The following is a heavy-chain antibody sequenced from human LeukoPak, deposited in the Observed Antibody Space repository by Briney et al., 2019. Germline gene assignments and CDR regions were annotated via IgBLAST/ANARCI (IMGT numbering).Heavy chain of an antibody. CDR2: IYSGGST. CDR1: GFAVSSNY. J-gene: IGHJ4*02. V-gene: IGHV3-66*01. D-gene: IGHD6-13*01. Sequence: GGSLRLSCAGSGFAVSSNYMSWVRQAPGKGLEWVSVIYSGGSTYYADSVKGRFTISRDDSKNTLYLQLNSLRAEDTAVYYCAIATAGTNCYFDYWGQGTLVTVSS. CDR3: AIATAGTNCYFDY.